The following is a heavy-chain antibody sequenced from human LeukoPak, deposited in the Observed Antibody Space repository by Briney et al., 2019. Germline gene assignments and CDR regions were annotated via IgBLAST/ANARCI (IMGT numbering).Heavy chain of an antibody. V-gene: IGHV4-30-4*01. D-gene: IGHD3-10*01. CDR1: GGSISSGDYY. Sequence: SETLSLTCTVSGGSISSGDYYWSWIRQPPGKGLEWIGYIYYSGSTYYNPSLKSRVTISVDTSKNQFSLKLSSVTAADTAVYYCSSGSSGDDAFDIWGQGTMVTVSS. J-gene: IGHJ3*02. CDR3: SSGSSGDDAFDI. CDR2: IYYSGST.